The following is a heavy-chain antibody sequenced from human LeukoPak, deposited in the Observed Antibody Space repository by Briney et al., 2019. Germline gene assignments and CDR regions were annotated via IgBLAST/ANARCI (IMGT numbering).Heavy chain of an antibody. D-gene: IGHD1-26*01. CDR3: ARGNTGSYFDY. J-gene: IGHJ4*02. CDR1: GYTFTSHA. CDR2: ISVYNGNT. Sequence: ASVKVSCKASGYTFTSHAISWVRQAPGQGLQWMGWISVYNGNTNYAQKLEGRVTMTTDTSTSTAYMDLSSLTSEDTALYYCARGNTGSYFDYWGQGTLVTVSS. V-gene: IGHV1-18*01.